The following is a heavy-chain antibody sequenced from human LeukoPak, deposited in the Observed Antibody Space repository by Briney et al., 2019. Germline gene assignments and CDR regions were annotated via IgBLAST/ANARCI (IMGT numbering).Heavy chain of an antibody. J-gene: IGHJ6*02. D-gene: IGHD6-13*01. CDR3: ARGTRRVSPHMDV. V-gene: IGHV1-46*01. Sequence: ASVKISCKASGYTFTINHIHWVRQAPGQGLEWMGVINPSGDSTTYAQNFQGRVTMTRDTSTSTAYMELSSLRSEDTAVYYCARGTRRVSPHMDVWGQGTTVTVSS. CDR2: INPSGDST. CDR1: GYTFTINH.